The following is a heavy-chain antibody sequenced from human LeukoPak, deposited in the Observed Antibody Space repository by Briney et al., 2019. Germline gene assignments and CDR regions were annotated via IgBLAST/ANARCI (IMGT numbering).Heavy chain of an antibody. CDR3: ARERSGSYRYYFDY. CDR1: GYTFTGYY. D-gene: IGHD1-26*01. Sequence: GASVKVSCKASGYTFTGYYMHWVRQAPGLGLEWMGWINPNSGGTNYAQKFQGRVTMTRDTSISTAYMELSRLRSDDTAVYYCARERSGSYRYYFDYWGQGTLVTVSS. V-gene: IGHV1-2*02. CDR2: INPNSGGT. J-gene: IGHJ4*02.